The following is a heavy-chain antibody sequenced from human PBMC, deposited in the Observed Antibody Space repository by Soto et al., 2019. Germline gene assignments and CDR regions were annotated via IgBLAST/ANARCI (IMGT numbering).Heavy chain of an antibody. V-gene: IGHV3-30*18. CDR1: GFTFSSYG. CDR2: ISYDGSNK. J-gene: IGHJ6*02. D-gene: IGHD2-15*01. Sequence: PGGSLRHSCAASGFTFSSYGMHWVRQAPGKGLEWVAVISYDGSNKYYADSVKGRFAISRDNSKNTLYLQMNSLRAEDTAVYYCAKDRLRYCSGGSCYDYGMDVWGQGTTVTVSS. CDR3: AKDRLRYCSGGSCYDYGMDV.